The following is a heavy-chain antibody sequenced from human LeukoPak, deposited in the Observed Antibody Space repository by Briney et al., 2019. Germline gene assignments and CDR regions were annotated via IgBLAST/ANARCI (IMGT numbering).Heavy chain of an antibody. D-gene: IGHD1-1*01. V-gene: IGHV4-34*01. Sequence: SETLSLTCAVYGGSFSGYYWSWIRQPPGKGLEWIGEINHSGSTNYNPSLQSRVTMSVDTSKNEFSLKMSSVTAADTAVYYCARDWNRYAYWGQGTLVTVSS. CDR2: INHSGST. CDR1: GGSFSGYY. CDR3: ARDWNRYAY. J-gene: IGHJ4*02.